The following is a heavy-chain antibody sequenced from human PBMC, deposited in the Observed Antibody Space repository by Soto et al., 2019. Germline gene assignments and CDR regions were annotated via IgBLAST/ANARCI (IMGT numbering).Heavy chain of an antibody. CDR1: GFVFSRFG. CDR3: VRGDGTAAAGPYYHYALDV. J-gene: IGHJ6*02. CDR2: IWYDGNNK. Sequence: QVQLVESGGGVVQPGASLRLACTASGFVFSRFGMHWVRQAPGKGLEWVAVIWYDGNNKYYGDSVKGRFTISRDNSKNTVDLQMSGLGVDDRGVYYGVRGDGTAAAGPYYHYALDVWGQGTTVTVSS. D-gene: IGHD6-13*01. V-gene: IGHV3-33*08.